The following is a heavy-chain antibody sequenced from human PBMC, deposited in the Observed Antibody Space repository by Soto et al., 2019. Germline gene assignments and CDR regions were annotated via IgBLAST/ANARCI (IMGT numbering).Heavy chain of an antibody. Sequence: EVQLVESGGGLIQRGGSLRLSCAPSGFLVSNTYMTWVRQAAGKGPEWVSVMYSDGRTFHAESVKGRFSISRDNSKNVIYLQMNSLRVEDTAVYYCARGSLSGRYGMDVWGQGTTVTVSS. CDR3: ARGSLSGRYGMDV. J-gene: IGHJ6*02. CDR2: MYSDGRT. D-gene: IGHD3-10*01. V-gene: IGHV3-53*03. CDR1: GFLVSNTY.